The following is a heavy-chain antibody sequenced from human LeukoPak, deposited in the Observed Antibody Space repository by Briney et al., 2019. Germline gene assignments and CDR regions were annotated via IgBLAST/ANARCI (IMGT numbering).Heavy chain of an antibody. CDR3: ARDVGSRDIDWFDP. CDR2: ISAYNGNT. D-gene: IGHD5-12*01. J-gene: IGHJ5*02. Sequence: ASVKVSCQASGYTFTSYGISWVRQAPGQGLEWMGWISAYNGNTNYAQKLQGRVTMTTDTSTSTAYMELRSLRSDDTAVYYCARDVGSRDIDWFDPWGQGTLVTVSS. V-gene: IGHV1-18*01. CDR1: GYTFTSYG.